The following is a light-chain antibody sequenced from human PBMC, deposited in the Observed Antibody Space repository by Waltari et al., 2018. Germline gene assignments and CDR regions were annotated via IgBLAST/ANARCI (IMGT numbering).Light chain of an antibody. CDR1: NSNIGAGSD. CDR2: GNI. Sequence: QSVLTQPPSVSGAPGQRVTISCAGSNSNIGAGSDVHWYQHLPGTAPKLLIYGNINRPSGVPDRFSGSKSGTAASLAITGLQADDEADHYCQSYDSSHWVFGGGTKLTVL. J-gene: IGLJ3*02. CDR3: QSYDSSHWV. V-gene: IGLV1-40*01.